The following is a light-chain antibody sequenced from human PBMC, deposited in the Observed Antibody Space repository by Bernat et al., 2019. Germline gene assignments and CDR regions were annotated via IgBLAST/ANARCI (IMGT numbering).Light chain of an antibody. CDR2: EVT. CDR1: SSDVGAYDY. V-gene: IGLV2-23*02. Sequence: QSALTQPASVSGSPGQSITISCTGTSSDVGAYDYVSWYRHHPGKAPKLMIYEVTKRPSGVSNRFSGSKSGNTASLTISGLQAEDEADYFCCSRAGRDTCWVFGGGTKVTVL. J-gene: IGLJ3*02. CDR3: CSRAGRDTCWV.